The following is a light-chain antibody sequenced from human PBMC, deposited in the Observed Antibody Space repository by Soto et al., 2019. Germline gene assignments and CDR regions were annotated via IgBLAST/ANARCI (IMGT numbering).Light chain of an antibody. Sequence: EVVLTQSPATLSLSPGETATLSCRASQSVNNYLAWYQQRPGQAPRLLIYDALNRATGIPARFSGSGSGTDFTLTINSLEPEDFAVYYCQQRSKWPITFGQGTRLEIK. V-gene: IGKV3-11*01. CDR2: DAL. CDR1: QSVNNY. J-gene: IGKJ5*01. CDR3: QQRSKWPIT.